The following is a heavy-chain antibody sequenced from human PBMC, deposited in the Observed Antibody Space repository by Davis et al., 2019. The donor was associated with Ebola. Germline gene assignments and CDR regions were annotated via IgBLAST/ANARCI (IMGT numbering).Heavy chain of an antibody. V-gene: IGHV3-7*03. Sequence: GESLKISCAASGFTLSGYDMNWVRQAPGKGLQWVANISPDGSTIYYVDSVKGRFTISRDNTKKSLYLQMNSLIADDTAVYYCASGDRGNWLFEYWVQGTLVTVSS. J-gene: IGHJ4*02. CDR2: ISPDGSTI. D-gene: IGHD1-20*01. CDR1: GFTLSGYD. CDR3: ASGDRGNWLFEY.